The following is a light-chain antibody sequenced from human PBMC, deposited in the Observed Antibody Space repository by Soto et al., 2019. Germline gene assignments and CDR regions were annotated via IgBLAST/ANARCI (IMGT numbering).Light chain of an antibody. CDR3: SSFTSSSTLEV. Sequence: QSALTQPPSASGSPGQSVAISCTGTSSDVGGYNYVSWYQQHPGKAPKLMIYEVSDRPSGVSNRFSGSKSGNTASLTISGLQAEDEADYYCSSFTSSSTLEVFGGGTKLTVL. V-gene: IGLV2-14*01. J-gene: IGLJ3*02. CDR1: SSDVGGYNY. CDR2: EVS.